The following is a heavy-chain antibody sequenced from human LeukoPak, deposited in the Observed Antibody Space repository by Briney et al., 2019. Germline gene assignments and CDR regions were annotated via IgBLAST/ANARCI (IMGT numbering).Heavy chain of an antibody. J-gene: IGHJ4*02. CDR1: GGSISSSSYY. Sequence: SETLSLTCTVSGGSISSSSYYWGWIRQPPGKGLEWIGSIYYSGSTYYNPSLKSRVTISVDTSKNQFSLKLSSVTAADTAVYYCARHGRGAPRGPKYYFDYWGQGTLVTVSS. V-gene: IGHV4-39*01. CDR2: IYYSGST. D-gene: IGHD3-10*01. CDR3: ARHGRGAPRGPKYYFDY.